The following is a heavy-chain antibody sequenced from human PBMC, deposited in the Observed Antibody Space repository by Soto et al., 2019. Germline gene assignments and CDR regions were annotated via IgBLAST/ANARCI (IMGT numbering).Heavy chain of an antibody. J-gene: IGHJ4*02. V-gene: IGHV3-21*01. CDR3: ARGSYSSGWYPHDY. CDR1: GFTFSSYS. CDR2: ISSSSYI. Sequence: GGSLRLSCAASGFTFSSYSMNWVRQAPGKGLEWVSSISSSSYIYYADSVKGRFTISRDNAKNSLYLQMNSLRAEDTAVYYCARGSYSSGWYPHDYWGQGTLVTVSS. D-gene: IGHD6-19*01.